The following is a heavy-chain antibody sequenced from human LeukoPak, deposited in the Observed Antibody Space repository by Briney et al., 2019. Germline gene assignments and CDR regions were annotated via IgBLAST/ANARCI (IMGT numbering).Heavy chain of an antibody. CDR2: ISHSGAP. D-gene: IGHD3-10*01. J-gene: IGHJ2*01. CDR1: GVSITRDF. Sequence: SGTLSLSCAVSGVSITRDFWAWVRQPPGKGLEWIGYISHSGAPNSNPSPMRRATLSLDTYTNDFSLTQRPVTATGTAVYYCARVSGSFPPHWYFDLWGRGTLVTVSS. CDR3: ARVSGSFPPHWYFDL. V-gene: IGHV4-59*01.